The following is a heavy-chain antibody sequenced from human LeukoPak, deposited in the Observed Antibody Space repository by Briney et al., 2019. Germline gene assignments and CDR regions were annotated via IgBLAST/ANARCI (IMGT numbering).Heavy chain of an antibody. D-gene: IGHD3-10*01. Sequence: PGGSLRLFCSASGFTVSSHYMRWAPQAPGKGLEWVSVIYSGGSTYYADSLKGRFTISRDNSKNTLYLQMNSLRAEDTAVYYCGLDYYGSGSYGDWGQGTLVTVSS. J-gene: IGHJ4*02. V-gene: IGHV3-53*01. CDR3: GLDYYGSGSYGD. CDR2: IYSGGST. CDR1: GFTVSSHY.